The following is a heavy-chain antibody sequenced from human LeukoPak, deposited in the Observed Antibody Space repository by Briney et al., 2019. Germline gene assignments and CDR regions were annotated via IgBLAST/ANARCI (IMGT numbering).Heavy chain of an antibody. J-gene: IGHJ4*02. V-gene: IGHV4-39*07. Sequence: SETLSLTCTVSGGSISSSSYYWGWIRQPPGKGLEWIGSIYYSGSTYYNPSLKSRVTISVDTSKNQFSLKLSSVTAADTAVYYCARILLWFGELLRPPYYFDSWGQGTPVTVSS. CDR2: IYYSGST. CDR3: ARILLWFGELLRPPYYFDS. D-gene: IGHD3-10*01. CDR1: GGSISSSSYY.